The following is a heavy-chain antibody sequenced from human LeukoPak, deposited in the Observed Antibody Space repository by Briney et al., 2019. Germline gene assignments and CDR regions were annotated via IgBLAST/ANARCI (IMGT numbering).Heavy chain of an antibody. V-gene: IGHV4-34*01. J-gene: IGHJ4*02. CDR2: INHSGST. CDR3: ASSPGHFDLKRYYFDY. Sequence: SETLSLTCAVYGGSFSGYYWSWICQPPGKGLEWIGEINHSGSTNYNPSLKSRVTISVDTSKNQFSLKLSSVTAADTAVYYCASSPGHFDLKRYYFDYWGQGTLVTVSS. CDR1: GGSFSGYY.